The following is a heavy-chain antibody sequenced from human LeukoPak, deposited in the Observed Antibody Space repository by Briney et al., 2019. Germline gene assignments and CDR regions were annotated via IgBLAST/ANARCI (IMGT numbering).Heavy chain of an antibody. Sequence: GGSLRLSCAASGFTFSSYSMNWIRQAPGKGLEWVSYISSSSSTIYYADSVKGRFTISRDNAKNSLYLQMNSLRAEDTAVYYCARRCSITSCYSGFAAFDIWGQGTIVTVSS. D-gene: IGHD2-2*01. J-gene: IGHJ3*02. CDR1: GFTFSSYS. V-gene: IGHV3-48*01. CDR3: ARRCSITSCYSGFAAFDI. CDR2: ISSSSSTI.